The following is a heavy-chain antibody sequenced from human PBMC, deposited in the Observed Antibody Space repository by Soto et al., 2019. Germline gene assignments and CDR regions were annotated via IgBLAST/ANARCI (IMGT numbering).Heavy chain of an antibody. V-gene: IGHV4-4*02. J-gene: IGHJ6*02. CDR3: ARTGYYYYYVMDV. CDR2: IYHSGST. Sequence: SETLSLTCAVSGGSISSSNWWSWVRQPPGKGLEWIGEIYHSGSTNYNPSLKSRVTISVDKSKNQFSLKMSSVTAADTAVYYCARTGYYYYYVMDVWGQGTTVTVSS. CDR1: GGSISSSNW.